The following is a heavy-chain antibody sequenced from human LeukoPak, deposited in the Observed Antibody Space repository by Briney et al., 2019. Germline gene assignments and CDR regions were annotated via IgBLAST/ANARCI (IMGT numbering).Heavy chain of an antibody. Sequence: SVKVSCKASGGTFSSYAISWVRQAPGQGLEWMGGIIPIFGTANYAQKFQGRVTITADKSTSTAYMELSSLRSEDTAVYYCARRGGDFWSGYYTLDWFDPWGQGTLVTVSS. CDR3: ARRGGDFWSGYYTLDWFDP. CDR2: IIPIFGTA. J-gene: IGHJ5*02. CDR1: GGTFSSYA. D-gene: IGHD3-3*01. V-gene: IGHV1-69*06.